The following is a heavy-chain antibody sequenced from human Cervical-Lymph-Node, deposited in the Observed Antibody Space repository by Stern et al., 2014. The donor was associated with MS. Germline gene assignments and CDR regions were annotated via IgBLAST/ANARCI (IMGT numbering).Heavy chain of an antibody. V-gene: IGHV1-69*09. J-gene: IGHJ5*02. CDR1: GGTFTSSYA. Sequence: VQLVESGAEVKKPGSSVNVSCKASGGTFTSSYAIPWMRQAPGQGLEWLGRIIPILGLPTYAQKFQGRVPIPADTSTGTAYMNLSSLRSEDTAVYYCARGIVSNRAAATQHNLFDPWGQGTLVTVSS. CDR3: ARGIVSNRAAATQHNLFDP. D-gene: IGHD2-15*01. CDR2: IIPILGLP.